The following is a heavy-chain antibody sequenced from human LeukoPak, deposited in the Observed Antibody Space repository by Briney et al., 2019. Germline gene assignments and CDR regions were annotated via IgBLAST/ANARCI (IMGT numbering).Heavy chain of an antibody. J-gene: IGHJ4*02. Sequence: SETLSLTCTVSGGSISSSTYYWGWIRQPPGKGLEWIGSIYYSGSTYYNPSLKRRLTISVDTSKNQFSLKLSSVTAADTAVYYCARDSDSSSWYGYWGQGTLVTVSS. CDR2: IYYSGST. D-gene: IGHD6-13*01. CDR1: GGSISSSTYY. CDR3: ARDSDSSSWYGY. V-gene: IGHV4-39*07.